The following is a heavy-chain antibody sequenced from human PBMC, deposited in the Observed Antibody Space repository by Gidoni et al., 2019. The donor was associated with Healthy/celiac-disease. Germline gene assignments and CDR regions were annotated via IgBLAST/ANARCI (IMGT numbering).Heavy chain of an antibody. CDR1: VGTFRSYA. Sequence: KPGSSVTFSCTASVGTFRSYAISWVRQAPGHGLEWMGGIIPIFGTANYAQKFPGRVTITADESTRTAYMELSSLRSEDTAVYYCARIYDILTGSQIGNDAFDIWGKGTMVTVSS. CDR2: IIPIFGTA. CDR3: ARIYDILTGSQIGNDAFDI. D-gene: IGHD3-9*01. V-gene: IGHV1-69*01. J-gene: IGHJ3*02.